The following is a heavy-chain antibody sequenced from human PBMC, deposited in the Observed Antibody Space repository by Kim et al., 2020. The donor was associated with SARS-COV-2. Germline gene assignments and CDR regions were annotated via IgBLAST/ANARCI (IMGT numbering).Heavy chain of an antibody. Sequence: KFQGRVTITADESTSTAYMELSSLRSEDTAVYYCARVGSSWYSHYYYGMDVWGQGTTVTVSS. D-gene: IGHD6-13*01. CDR3: ARVGSSWYSHYYYGMDV. J-gene: IGHJ6*02. V-gene: IGHV1-69*01.